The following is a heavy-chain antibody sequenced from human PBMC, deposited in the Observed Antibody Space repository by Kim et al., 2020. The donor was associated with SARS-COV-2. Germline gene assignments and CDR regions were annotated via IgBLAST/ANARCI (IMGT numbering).Heavy chain of an antibody. J-gene: IGHJ4*02. D-gene: IGHD3-10*01. V-gene: IGHV1-18*01. CDR3: ARDAGPDYYGSGSYYRSFDY. Sequence: ASVKVSCKASGYTFTSYGISWVRQAPGQGLEGMGGISAYNGNTNNAQKLQGRVTMTTDTSTSTAYMELRSLRSDDTAVYYCARDAGPDYYGSGSYYRSFDYWGQGTLVTVSS. CDR1: GYTFTSYG. CDR2: ISAYNGNT.